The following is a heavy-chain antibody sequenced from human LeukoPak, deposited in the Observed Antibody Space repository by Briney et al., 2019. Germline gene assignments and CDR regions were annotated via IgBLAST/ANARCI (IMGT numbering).Heavy chain of an antibody. CDR2: IYYSGST. V-gene: IGHV4-39*01. J-gene: IGHJ4*02. CDR1: GGSISSYY. D-gene: IGHD3-22*01. Sequence: SETLSLTCTVSGGSISSYYWGWSRQPPGKGLEWIGIIYYSGSTYYNSSLTSRVTISVDTSQKQFSLKLSSLTAADTAVYYCARTVNTNYFDSSAYDSWGPGTLVTVSS. CDR3: ARTVNTNYFDSSAYDS.